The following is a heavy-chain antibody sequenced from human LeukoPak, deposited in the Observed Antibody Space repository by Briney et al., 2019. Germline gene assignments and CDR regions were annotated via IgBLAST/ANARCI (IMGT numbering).Heavy chain of an antibody. Sequence: SETLSLTCTVSGGSISSYYWSWIRQPPGKGLEWIGYIYYSGSTNYNPSLKSRVTISVDTSKNQFSLKLSSVTAADTAVYYCARGRWLQSGGFFDYWGQGTLVTVSS. CDR1: GGSISSYY. CDR3: ARGRWLQSGGFFDY. V-gene: IGHV4-59*01. J-gene: IGHJ4*02. D-gene: IGHD5-24*01. CDR2: IYYSGST.